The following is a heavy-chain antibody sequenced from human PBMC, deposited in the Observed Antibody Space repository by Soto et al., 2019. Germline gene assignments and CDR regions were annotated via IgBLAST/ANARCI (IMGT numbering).Heavy chain of an antibody. Sequence: ASVKVSCKASGYTVTSYAMHWVRQAPGQRLEWMGWINAGNGNKKYSQKFQGRVTITRDTSASTAYMELSSLRSEDTAVYYCARAAMATTKGAFDIWGQGTMVTVSS. V-gene: IGHV1-3*01. D-gene: IGHD5-12*01. CDR2: INAGNGNK. CDR3: ARAAMATTKGAFDI. J-gene: IGHJ3*02. CDR1: GYTVTSYA.